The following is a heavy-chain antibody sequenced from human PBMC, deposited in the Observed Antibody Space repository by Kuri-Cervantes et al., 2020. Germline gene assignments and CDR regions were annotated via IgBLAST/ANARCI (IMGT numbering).Heavy chain of an antibody. CDR1: GGSISSYY. Sequence: SETLSLTCTVSGGSISSYYWSWIRQPPGKGLEWIGYIYYSGSTNYNPSLKSRVTISVDTSKNQFSLKLRSVTAADTAVYYCARVNQGGFDYWGQGTLVTVSS. CDR3: ARVNQGGFDY. J-gene: IGHJ4*02. D-gene: IGHD1-14*01. V-gene: IGHV4-59*01. CDR2: IYYSGST.